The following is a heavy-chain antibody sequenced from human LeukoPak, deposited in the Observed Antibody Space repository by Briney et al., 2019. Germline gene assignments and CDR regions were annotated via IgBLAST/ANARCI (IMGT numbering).Heavy chain of an antibody. V-gene: IGHV4-59*08. CDR3: ARGNYVSGYYYGMDV. CDR2: IYYSGST. J-gene: IGHJ6*02. D-gene: IGHD4-11*01. CDR1: GGSFSGYY. Sequence: PSETLSLTCAVYGGSFSGYYWSWIRQPPGKGLEWIGYIYYSGSTNYNPSLKSRVTISVDTSKNQFSLKLSSVTAADTAVYYCARGNYVSGYYYGMDVWGQGTTVTVSS.